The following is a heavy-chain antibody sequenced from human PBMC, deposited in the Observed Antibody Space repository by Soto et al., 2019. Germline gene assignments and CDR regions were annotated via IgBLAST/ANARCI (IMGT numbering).Heavy chain of an antibody. V-gene: IGHV4-31*03. J-gene: IGHJ4*02. CDR1: GGSISNGGFY. Sequence: PSETLSLTCTVSGGSISNGGFYWSWIRQRPGKGLAWIGYIYHSGSTYYNPSLKSRATISLDTSKNQFSLKLSSVTAADTAVHYCARHTYDSSGYYSFDYWGQGTLVTVSS. CDR3: ARHTYDSSGYYSFDY. CDR2: IYHSGST. D-gene: IGHD3-22*01.